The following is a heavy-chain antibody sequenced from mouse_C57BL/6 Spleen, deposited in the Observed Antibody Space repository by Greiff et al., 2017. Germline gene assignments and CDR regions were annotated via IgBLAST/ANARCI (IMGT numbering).Heavy chain of an antibody. Sequence: DVKLQESGPGLVKPSQSLSLTCSVTGYSITSGYYWNWIRQFPGNKLEWMGYISYDGSNNYNPSLKNRISITRDTSKNQFFLKLNSVTTEDTATYYCGSNYFDYWGQGTTLTVSS. V-gene: IGHV3-6*01. J-gene: IGHJ2*01. CDR3: GSNYFDY. CDR2: ISYDGSN. CDR1: GYSITSGYY.